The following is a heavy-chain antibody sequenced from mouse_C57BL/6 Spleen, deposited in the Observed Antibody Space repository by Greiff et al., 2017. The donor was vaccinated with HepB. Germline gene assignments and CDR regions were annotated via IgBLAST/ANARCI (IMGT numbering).Heavy chain of an antibody. J-gene: IGHJ1*03. CDR3: AGGNWYFDV. CDR1: GYAFSSSW. Sequence: QVQLKESGPELVKPGASVKISCKASGYAFSSSWMNWVKQRPGKGLEWIGRIYPGDGDTNYNGKFKGKATLTADKSSSTAYMQLRSLTSEDSAVYFCAGGNWYFDVWGTGTTVTVSS. CDR2: IYPGDGDT. V-gene: IGHV1-82*01.